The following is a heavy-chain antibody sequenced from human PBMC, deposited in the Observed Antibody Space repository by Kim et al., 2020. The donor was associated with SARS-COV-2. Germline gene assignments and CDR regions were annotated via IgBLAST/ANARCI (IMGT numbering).Heavy chain of an antibody. CDR2: IWFDGSNE. V-gene: IGHV3-33*06. D-gene: IGHD1-26*01. CDR3: AKSERWWDLLYLDY. Sequence: GGSLRLSCAASGFTFSSYGMHMHWVRQAPGKGLEWVAVIWFDGSNEYYADSVKGRFTISRDNSKNTLYLQMNSLRAEDTAVYYCAKSERWWDLLYLDYWGQGTLVTVSS. J-gene: IGHJ4*02. CDR1: GFTFSSYG.